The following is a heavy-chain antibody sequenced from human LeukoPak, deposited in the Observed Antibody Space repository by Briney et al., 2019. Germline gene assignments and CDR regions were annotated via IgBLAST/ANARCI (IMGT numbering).Heavy chain of an antibody. D-gene: IGHD3-10*01. CDR1: GFTFSSYA. Sequence: GGSLRLSCAASGFTFSSYAMSWVRQAPGKGLEWVSAISGSGGSTYYADSVKGRFTISRDNSKNTLYLQMSSLRAEDTAVYYCARDVRKQGLWSWGQGTLVTVSS. CDR2: ISGSGGST. J-gene: IGHJ4*02. V-gene: IGHV3-23*01. CDR3: ARDVRKQGLWS.